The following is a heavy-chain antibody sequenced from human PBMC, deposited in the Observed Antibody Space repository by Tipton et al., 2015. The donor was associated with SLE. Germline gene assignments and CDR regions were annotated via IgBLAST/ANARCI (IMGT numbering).Heavy chain of an antibody. V-gene: IGHV3-7*01. D-gene: IGHD1-20*01. Sequence: GSLRLSCAASGFTLSSYWMSWVRQAPGKGLEWVANINQSANEIYYVDSVKGRFTISRDNAKNSLYLQMNSLRAEDTAVYYCARDITGLSNYGMDVWGQGTTVTVSS. J-gene: IGHJ6*02. CDR1: GFTLSSYW. CDR2: INQSANEI. CDR3: ARDITGLSNYGMDV.